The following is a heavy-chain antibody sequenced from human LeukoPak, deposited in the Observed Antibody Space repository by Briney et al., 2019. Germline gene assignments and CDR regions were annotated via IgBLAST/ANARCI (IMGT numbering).Heavy chain of an antibody. V-gene: IGHV4-39*01. CDR3: AMIVDAWFDP. J-gene: IGHJ5*02. CDR1: GGSISSSSYY. Sequence: PSETLSLTCTVSGGSISSSSYYWGWIRQPPGKGLEWIGSIYYSGSTYYNPSLKSRVTISVDTSKNQFSLKLSSVTAADTAVYYSAMIVDAWFDPWGQGTLVTVSS. CDR2: IYYSGST. D-gene: IGHD3-22*01.